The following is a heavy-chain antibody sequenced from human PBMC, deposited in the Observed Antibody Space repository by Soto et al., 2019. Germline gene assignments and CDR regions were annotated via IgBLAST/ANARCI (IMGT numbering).Heavy chain of an antibody. CDR2: IYYNGNT. CDR1: GGSISNLY. CDR3: TRANWYSEY. J-gene: IGHJ4*02. D-gene: IGHD7-27*01. V-gene: IGHV4-59*11. Sequence: QVQLQESGPGLVKPSETLSLTCTVSGGSISNLYWSWIRQPPGKGLEWIGYIYYNGNTNYNPPLKSRDTMSVDTSKNQISLKLSSVTAADTAVYYCTRANWYSEYWGQGTLVTVSS.